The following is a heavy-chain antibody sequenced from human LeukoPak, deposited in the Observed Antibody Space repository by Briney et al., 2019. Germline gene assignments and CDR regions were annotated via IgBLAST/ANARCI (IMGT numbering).Heavy chain of an antibody. CDR3: ARGPDYGGNGGAFDY. D-gene: IGHD4-23*01. CDR1: GFTFTNYG. V-gene: IGHV4-34*01. CDR2: INHSGST. J-gene: IGHJ4*02. Sequence: GSLRLSCAASGFTFTNYGMHWARQPPGKGLEWIGEINHSGSTNYNPSLKSRVTISVDTSKNQFSLKLSSVTAADTAVYYCARGPDYGGNGGAFDYWGQGTLVTVSS.